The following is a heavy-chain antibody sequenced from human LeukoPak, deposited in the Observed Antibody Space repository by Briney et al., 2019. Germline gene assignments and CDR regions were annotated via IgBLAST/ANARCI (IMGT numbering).Heavy chain of an antibody. D-gene: IGHD5-18*01. V-gene: IGHV1-2*02. CDR1: GYTFTGYY. J-gene: IGHJ5*02. Sequence: ASVKVSCKASGYTFTGYYMHWVRQAPGQGLEWMGWINPNSGGTNYAQKLQGRVTMTTDTSTSTAYMELRSLRSDDTAVYYCARDWDTAMAGGFDPWGQGTLVTVSS. CDR3: ARDWDTAMAGGFDP. CDR2: INPNSGGT.